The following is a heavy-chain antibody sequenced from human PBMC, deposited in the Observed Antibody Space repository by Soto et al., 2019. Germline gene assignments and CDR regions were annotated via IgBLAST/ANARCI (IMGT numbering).Heavy chain of an antibody. CDR2: ISSGGSAI. Sequence: GGSLRLSCVASGFTFSNYEMNWVRQSPGKGLEWIAYISSGGSAIHYADSVKGHFTISRDNAQNSLYLRMNSLRAEDTALYYCARTSYDFWGGYSPLDHWGPGTLVTVSS. CDR1: GFTFSNYE. J-gene: IGHJ4*02. D-gene: IGHD3-3*01. CDR3: ARTSYDFWGGYSPLDH. V-gene: IGHV3-48*03.